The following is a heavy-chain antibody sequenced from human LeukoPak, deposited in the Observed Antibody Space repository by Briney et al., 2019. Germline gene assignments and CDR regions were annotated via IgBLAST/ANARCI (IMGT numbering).Heavy chain of an antibody. J-gene: IGHJ4*02. CDR2: IYYSGST. CDR1: GGSFSSYY. D-gene: IGHD5-18*01. Sequence: PSETLSLTCTVSGGSFSSYYWSWIRQPPGKGLEWIGYIYYSGSTNYNPSLKSRVTISVDTSKNQFSLKLSSVTAADTAVYYCARQGGYSYGFFDYWGQGTLVTVSS. V-gene: IGHV4-59*08. CDR3: ARQGGYSYGFFDY.